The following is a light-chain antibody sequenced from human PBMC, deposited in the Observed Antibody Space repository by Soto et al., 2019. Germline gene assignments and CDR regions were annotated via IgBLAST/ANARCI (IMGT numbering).Light chain of an antibody. CDR2: DAS. Sequence: EIVLTQSPATLSLSPGERATLSCRASQSVSSYLAWYQQKPGQAPRLLIYDASNRATGIPARFSGSGSETDFTLTIGSLEPEDFAVYYCQQRSNWPPYTFGQGTKLEIK. CDR1: QSVSSY. CDR3: QQRSNWPPYT. V-gene: IGKV3-11*01. J-gene: IGKJ2*01.